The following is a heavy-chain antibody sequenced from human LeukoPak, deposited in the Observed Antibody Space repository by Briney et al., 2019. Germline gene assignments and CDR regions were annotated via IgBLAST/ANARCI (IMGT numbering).Heavy chain of an antibody. CDR1: GYSFTSYW. V-gene: IGHV5-51*01. CDR3: ARHTSPNYYDRSGYYAGLYYYGMDV. J-gene: IGHJ6*02. Sequence: HGESLKISCQGSGYSFTSYWLGWVRQMPGKGLEWKGISYPGDADTRYSPPLQGQVTISADKSIRTAYQPWISLNASDTAMYYCARHTSPNYYDRSGYYAGLYYYGMDVWGQGTTVTVSS. CDR2: SYPGDADT. D-gene: IGHD3-22*01.